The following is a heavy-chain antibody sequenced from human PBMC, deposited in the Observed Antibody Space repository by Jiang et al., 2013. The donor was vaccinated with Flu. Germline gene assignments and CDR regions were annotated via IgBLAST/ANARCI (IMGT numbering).Heavy chain of an antibody. D-gene: IGHD7-27*01. CDR2: ISSRSSYI. CDR3: ARETSDQKPEIELGPLSMDV. CDR1: FTSSSYT. V-gene: IGHV3-21*06. Sequence: FTSSSYTMNWVRQAPGKGLEWVSSISSRSSYIYYADSVKGRFTISRDNAKNSLYLQMNSLRAEDTALYYCARETSDQKPEIELGPLSMDVWGQGTTVTVSS. J-gene: IGHJ6*02.